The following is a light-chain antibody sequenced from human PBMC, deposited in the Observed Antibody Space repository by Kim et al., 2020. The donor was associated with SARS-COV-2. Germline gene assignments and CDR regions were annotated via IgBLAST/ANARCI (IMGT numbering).Light chain of an antibody. CDR1: RSNIGRNY. J-gene: IGLJ1*01. Sequence: QPVLTQPPSASGTPGQRVTISCSGSRSNIGRNYVYWYHQVPGTAPKLLIHDTDQRPSGVPDRFSGSKSDTSASLAISGLRSEDEADYYCATWDDSLGAYVFGTGTKVTVL. V-gene: IGLV1-47*01. CDR3: ATWDDSLGAYV. CDR2: DTD.